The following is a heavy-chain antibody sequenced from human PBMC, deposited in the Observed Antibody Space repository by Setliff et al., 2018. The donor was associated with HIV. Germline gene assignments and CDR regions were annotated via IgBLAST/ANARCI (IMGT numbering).Heavy chain of an antibody. Sequence: ASVKVSCQASAYNFTSYYMHWVRQAPGQGLEWMGIINPSSGSTTYAQQFQGRVTMTRDTSTSTVYMELSSLRSEDTAVYHCARDPAPSSSASYFQHWGQGTPVTVPQ. J-gene: IGHJ1*01. CDR2: INPSSGST. CDR3: ARDPAPSSSASYFQH. CDR1: AYNFTSYY. V-gene: IGHV1-46*01. D-gene: IGHD6-6*01.